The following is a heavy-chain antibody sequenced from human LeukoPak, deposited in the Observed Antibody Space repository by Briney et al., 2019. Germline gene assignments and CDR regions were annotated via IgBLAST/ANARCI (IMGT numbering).Heavy chain of an antibody. Sequence: PSETLSLTCSVSGGSITSRDFYWGWIRQSPGKGLEWIGSIYYRGTTYYTPSFKSRVTMSVDTSKNQFSLSLTSVTAADTAVYYCARDRGVYMGGDNDFDVWGQGTMVSVSS. D-gene: IGHD2-8*02. CDR2: IYYRGTT. V-gene: IGHV4-39*07. CDR3: ARDRGVYMGGDNDFDV. J-gene: IGHJ3*01. CDR1: GGSITSRDFY.